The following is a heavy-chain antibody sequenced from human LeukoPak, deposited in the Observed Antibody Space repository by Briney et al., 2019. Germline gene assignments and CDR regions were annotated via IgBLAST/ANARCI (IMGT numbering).Heavy chain of an antibody. J-gene: IGHJ4*02. CDR2: IHSGGDT. Sequence: GGSLRLSCAASGFIVSSYYMSWVRQAPVKGLEWVSVIHSGGDTYYADSVKGRFTISRDNAKNSLYLQMNSLRAEDTAVYYCARLIVGAIDYWGQGTLVTVSS. CDR3: ARLIVGAIDY. D-gene: IGHD1-26*01. V-gene: IGHV3-66*01. CDR1: GFIVSSYY.